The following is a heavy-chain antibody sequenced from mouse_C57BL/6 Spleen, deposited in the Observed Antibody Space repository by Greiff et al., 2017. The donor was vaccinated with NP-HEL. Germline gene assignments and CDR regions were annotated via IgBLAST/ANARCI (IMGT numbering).Heavy chain of an antibody. CDR3: ARADYYGSIYFDY. V-gene: IGHV3-6*01. Sequence: EVQRVESGPGLVKPSQSLSLTCSVTGYSITSGYYWNWIRQFPGNKLEWMGYISYDGSNNYNPSLKNRISITRDTSKNQFFLKLNSVTTEDTATYYCARADYYGSIYFDYWGQGTTLTVSS. J-gene: IGHJ2*01. D-gene: IGHD1-1*01. CDR1: GYSITSGYY. CDR2: ISYDGSN.